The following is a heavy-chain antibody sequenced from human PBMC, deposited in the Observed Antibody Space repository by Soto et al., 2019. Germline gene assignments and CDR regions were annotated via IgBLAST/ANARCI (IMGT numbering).Heavy chain of an antibody. J-gene: IGHJ3*02. CDR2: TYYRSKWYN. CDR3: ARGLAVAGPDAFDI. Sequence: QVQLQQSGPGLVKPSQTLSLTGAISGDSVSSNSAAWNWIRQSPSRGLDWLGRTYYRSKWYNDYAVSVKCRIPITPDTSKNQFYLQLNSVTTEDTVVYDCARGLAVAGPDAFDIWCLGPMVTVSS. CDR1: GDSVSSNSAA. V-gene: IGHV6-1*01. D-gene: IGHD6-19*01.